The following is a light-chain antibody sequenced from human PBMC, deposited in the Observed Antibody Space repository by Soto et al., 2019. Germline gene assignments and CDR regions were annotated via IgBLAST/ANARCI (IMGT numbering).Light chain of an antibody. J-gene: IGKJ1*01. CDR2: DAS. V-gene: IGKV1-5*01. Sequence: DIQMTQSPSTLSASVGDRVTITCRASQSISSWLAWYQQKPGKAPKLLIYDASSLESGVPSRFSGSGSGTEFTLTTTSLQPDDFATYYCQQSFRSRTVGQGTKVDIK. CDR3: QQSFRSRT. CDR1: QSISSW.